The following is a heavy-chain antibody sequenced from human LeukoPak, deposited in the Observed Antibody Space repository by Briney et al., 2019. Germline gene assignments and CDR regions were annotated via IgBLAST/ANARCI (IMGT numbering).Heavy chain of an antibody. D-gene: IGHD2-2*01. CDR3: AVVPAATPTPSNWFDP. CDR2: INHSGST. J-gene: IGHJ5*02. V-gene: IGHV4-34*01. Sequence: KASETLSLTCAVYGGSFSGYYWSWIRQPPGKGLEWIGEINHSGSTNYNPSLKSRVTISVDTSKNQFSLKLSSVTAADTAVYYCAVVPAATPTPSNWFDPWGQGALVTVSS. CDR1: GGSFSGYY.